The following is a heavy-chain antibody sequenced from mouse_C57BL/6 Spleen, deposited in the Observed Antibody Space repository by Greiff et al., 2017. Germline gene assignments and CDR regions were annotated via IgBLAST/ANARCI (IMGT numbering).Heavy chain of an antibody. J-gene: IGHJ3*01. CDR3: ARSTVVAPY. Sequence: EVQVVESGPELVKPGASVKISCKASGYSFTGYYMNWVKQSPEKSLEWIGEINPSTGGTTYNQKFKAKATLTVDKSSSTAYMQLKSLTSEDSAVYYCARSTVVAPYWGQGTLVTVSA. CDR2: INPSTGGT. CDR1: GYSFTGYY. D-gene: IGHD1-1*01. V-gene: IGHV1-42*01.